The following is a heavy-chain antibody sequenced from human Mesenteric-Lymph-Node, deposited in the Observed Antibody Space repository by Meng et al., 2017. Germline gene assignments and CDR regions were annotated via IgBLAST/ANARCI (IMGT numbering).Heavy chain of an antibody. D-gene: IGHD6-19*01. V-gene: IGHV4-4*02. CDR2: IYHSGST. CDR1: VGSISSSNW. Sequence: HGRLTGSGPGLRTPSGTLSLTCAVSVGSISSSNWWSWVRQPPGKGLEWIGEIYHSGSTNYNPSLKSRVTISVDKSKNQFSLNLSSVTAADTAVYYCARVGQWLPIDYWGQGTLVTVSS. CDR3: ARVGQWLPIDY. J-gene: IGHJ4*02.